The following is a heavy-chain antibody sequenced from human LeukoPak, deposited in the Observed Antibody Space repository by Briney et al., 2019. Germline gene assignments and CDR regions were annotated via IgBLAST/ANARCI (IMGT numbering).Heavy chain of an antibody. CDR2: ISSNGGST. V-gene: IGHV3-64D*06. CDR3: VKESIAAAGPGVHFDY. Sequence: GGSLRLSCSASGFTFSSYAMHWVRQAPGKGLEYVSAISSNGGSTYYADSVKGRFTISRDNSKNTLYLQMSSLRAEDTAVYYCVKESIAAAGPGVHFDYWGQGTLVTVSS. D-gene: IGHD6-13*01. J-gene: IGHJ4*02. CDR1: GFTFSSYA.